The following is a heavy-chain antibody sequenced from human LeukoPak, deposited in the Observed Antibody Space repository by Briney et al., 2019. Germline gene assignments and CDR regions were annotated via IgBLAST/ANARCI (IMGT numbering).Heavy chain of an antibody. CDR1: GFTVSSNY. CDR3: ARGPGGYYDSSGYYGAFDI. D-gene: IGHD3-22*01. Sequence: GGSLRLSCAASGFTVSSNYMSWVRQAPGKGLEWVSVIYSGGSTYYADSVKGRFTISRDNSKNTLYLQMNSLRAEDTAVYYCARGPGGYYDSSGYYGAFDIWGQGTMVTVSS. V-gene: IGHV3-66*01. CDR2: IYSGGST. J-gene: IGHJ3*02.